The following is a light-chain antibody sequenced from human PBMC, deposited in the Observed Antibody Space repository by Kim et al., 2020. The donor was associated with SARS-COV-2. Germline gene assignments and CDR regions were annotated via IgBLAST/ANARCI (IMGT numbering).Light chain of an antibody. Sequence: SVSPEQPASITCSGDRLGNKYVCWYQKKPGQSPVVVLYQDERRPSGIPELFSGSNSGNTATLTISGTQAMDEADYYCQVWESTTTVFGGGTQLTVL. CDR3: QVWESTTTV. J-gene: IGLJ2*01. V-gene: IGLV3-1*01. CDR2: QDE. CDR1: RLGNKY.